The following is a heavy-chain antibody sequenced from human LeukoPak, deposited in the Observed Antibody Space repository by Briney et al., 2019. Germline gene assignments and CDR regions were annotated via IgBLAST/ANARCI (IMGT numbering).Heavy chain of an antibody. Sequence: GGSLRLSCAASGFTVSSNYMSWVRQAPGKGLEWVSVIYSGGSTYYADSVKGRFTISRDNSKNTLYLQMNSLRAEDTAVYYCATTYYDILTGYNGMDVWGQGTTVTVSS. V-gene: IGHV3-66*01. D-gene: IGHD3-9*01. J-gene: IGHJ6*02. CDR2: IYSGGST. CDR3: ATTYYDILTGYNGMDV. CDR1: GFTVSSNY.